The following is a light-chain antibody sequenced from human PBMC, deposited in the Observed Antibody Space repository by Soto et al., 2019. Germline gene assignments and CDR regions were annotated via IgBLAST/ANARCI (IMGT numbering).Light chain of an antibody. Sequence: EIVMTQSPATLSVSPGERATLSCRASQSVSSNLAWYQQNPGQAPRLLIYGVSTRATGIPARFSGSGSGTEFTLTISSLQSEDFAVYYCHQYNDWPPVTFGGGTKVEIK. CDR1: QSVSSN. CDR3: HQYNDWPPVT. J-gene: IGKJ4*01. V-gene: IGKV3-15*01. CDR2: GVS.